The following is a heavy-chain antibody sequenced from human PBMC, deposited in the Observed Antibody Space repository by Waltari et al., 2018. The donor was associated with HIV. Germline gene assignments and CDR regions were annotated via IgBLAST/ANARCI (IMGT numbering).Heavy chain of an antibody. V-gene: IGHV3-9*01. CDR3: AKDVGFLTHPDSGADS. CDR2: INSYSGII. CDR1: GFTFEHYD. Sequence: DVHMVQFGGGLVQPGESLRLSCVGSGFTFEHYDMHWVRQGPGQGGEWFAMINSYSGIIAYAASVKCRFTISRDNAKSSLYLQMNNLKPEDTALYFCAKDVGFLTHPDSGADSWGRGTLVTVTS. D-gene: IGHD2-15*01. J-gene: IGHJ4*02.